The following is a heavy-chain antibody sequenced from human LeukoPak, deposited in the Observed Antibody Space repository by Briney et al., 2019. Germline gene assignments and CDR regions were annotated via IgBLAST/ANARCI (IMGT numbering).Heavy chain of an antibody. Sequence: PSETLSLTCIVSGGSISSISSNNYHWGWIRQPPGEGLEWIGRVYYSGSTYYNPSLKSRVTISVDTSKNQFSLKLRSVTAADTAVYYCASLVVVVVTASEIDYWGQGTLVTVSS. CDR1: GGSISSISSNNYH. CDR3: ASLVVVVVTASEIDY. J-gene: IGHJ4*02. V-gene: IGHV4-39*01. CDR2: VYYSGST. D-gene: IGHD2-21*02.